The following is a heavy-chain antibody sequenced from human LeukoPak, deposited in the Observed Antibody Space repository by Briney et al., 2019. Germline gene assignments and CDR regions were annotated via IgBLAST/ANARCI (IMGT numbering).Heavy chain of an antibody. CDR2: ISSSGSTI. J-gene: IGHJ4*02. V-gene: IGHV3-48*03. D-gene: IGHD6-6*01. Sequence: GGSLRLSCAASGFTSSSYEMNWVRQAPGKGLEWVSYISSSGSTIYYADSVKGRFTISRDNAKNSLYLQMNSLRAEDTAVYYCASLNPRSSSYDYWGQGTLVTVSS. CDR3: ASLNPRSSSYDY. CDR1: GFTSSSYE.